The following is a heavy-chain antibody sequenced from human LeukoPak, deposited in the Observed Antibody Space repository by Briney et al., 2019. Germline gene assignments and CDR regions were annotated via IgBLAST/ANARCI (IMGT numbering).Heavy chain of an antibody. CDR2: IYDSGST. CDR3: ATPLSNYYNYYMDV. Sequence: SETLSLTCTVSGGSISSYYWNWIRQPPGKGLEWIGYIYDSGSTNYNPSLKSRVTISVDTSKNQFSLKLSSVTAADTAVYYCATPLSNYYNYYMDVWGKGTTVTVSS. CDR1: GGSISSYY. D-gene: IGHD2/OR15-2a*01. V-gene: IGHV4-59*01. J-gene: IGHJ6*03.